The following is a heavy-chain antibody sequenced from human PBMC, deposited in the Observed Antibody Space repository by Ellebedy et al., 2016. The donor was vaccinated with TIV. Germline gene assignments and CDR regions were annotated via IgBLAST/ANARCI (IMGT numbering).Heavy chain of an antibody. V-gene: IGHV1-18*01. Sequence: ASVKVSXXASGYTFTSYGISWVRQAPGQGLEWMGWISAYNGNTNYAQKLQGRVTMTTDTSTSTAYMELRSLRSDDTAVYYCARDFGIMVRGVMGQDNWFDPWGQGTLVTVSS. CDR2: ISAYNGNT. D-gene: IGHD3-10*01. CDR3: ARDFGIMVRGVMGQDNWFDP. CDR1: GYTFTSYG. J-gene: IGHJ5*02.